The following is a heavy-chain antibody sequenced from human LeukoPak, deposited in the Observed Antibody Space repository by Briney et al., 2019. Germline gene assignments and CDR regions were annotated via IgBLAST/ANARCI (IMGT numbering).Heavy chain of an antibody. CDR3: ARLATSSWYYFDY. D-gene: IGHD6-13*01. CDR2: IYSGGST. J-gene: IGHJ4*02. V-gene: IGHV3-53*01. Sequence: GRSLRLSCAASGFTVSSNYMSWVRQAPGKGLEWVSVIYSGGSTYYADSVKGRFTISRDNSKNTLYLQMNSLRAEDTAVYYCARLATSSWYYFDYWGQGTLVTVSS. CDR1: GFTVSSNY.